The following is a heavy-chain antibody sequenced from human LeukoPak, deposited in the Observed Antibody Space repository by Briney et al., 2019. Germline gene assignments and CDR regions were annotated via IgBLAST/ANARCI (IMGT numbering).Heavy chain of an antibody. V-gene: IGHV4-34*01. CDR3: ARADIVVVPAAIFYTSGAFDY. Sequence: PSETLSLTCAVYGGSFSGYYWSWIRQPPGKGLEWIGEINHSGSTNYNPSLKSRVTISVDTSKNQFSLKLSPVTAADTAVHYCARADIVVVPAAIFYTSGAFDYWGQGTLVTVSS. D-gene: IGHD2-2*02. CDR1: GGSFSGYY. J-gene: IGHJ4*02. CDR2: INHSGST.